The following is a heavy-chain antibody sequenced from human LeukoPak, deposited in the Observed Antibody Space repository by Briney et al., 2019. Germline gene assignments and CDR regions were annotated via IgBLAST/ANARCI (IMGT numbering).Heavy chain of an antibody. Sequence: ASVKVSCKASGYTFTGYYMHWVRRAPGQGLEWMGWINPNSGGTNYAQKFQGRVTMTRDTSISTASMELSRLRSDDTAVYYCARVQYQLLEGAYDAFDIWGQGTMVTVSS. D-gene: IGHD2-2*01. V-gene: IGHV1-2*02. J-gene: IGHJ3*02. CDR1: GYTFTGYY. CDR3: ARVQYQLLEGAYDAFDI. CDR2: INPNSGGT.